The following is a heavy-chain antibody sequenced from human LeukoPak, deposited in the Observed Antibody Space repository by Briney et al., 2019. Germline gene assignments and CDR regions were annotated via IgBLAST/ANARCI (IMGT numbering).Heavy chain of an antibody. D-gene: IGHD5/OR15-5a*01. V-gene: IGHV3-23*01. CDR2: LSGAGLRT. Sequence: SLIGSWGASDSTFGSVARRGGVQVSGEGVSLNSSLSGAGLRTYYADSVKGRFTISRDNSKNTLYLHMNSLTGDDTAAYYCAKAPYRVNKYYFDYWGQGPLVTVSS. CDR3: AKAPYRVNKYYFDY. CDR1: DSTFGSVA. J-gene: IGHJ4*02.